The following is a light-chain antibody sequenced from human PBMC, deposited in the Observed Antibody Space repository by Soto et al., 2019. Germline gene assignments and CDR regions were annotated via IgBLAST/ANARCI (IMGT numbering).Light chain of an antibody. CDR1: QDITYW. Sequence: DIQMTQSPSSVSASVGDRVTITCRASQDITYWLAWYQQKPGKPPRFLIYATSNLQRGVPSRFSGSGSVTEFTLTISSLQAEDCATYYGQQYKSFPLTFGPGTRVDIK. CDR3: QQYKSFPLT. J-gene: IGKJ3*01. CDR2: ATS. V-gene: IGKV1-12*01.